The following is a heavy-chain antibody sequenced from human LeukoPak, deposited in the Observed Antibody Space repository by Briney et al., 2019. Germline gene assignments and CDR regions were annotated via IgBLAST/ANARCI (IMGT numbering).Heavy chain of an antibody. V-gene: IGHV4-34*01. CDR1: GGSISGYY. J-gene: IGHJ5*02. CDR3: ARGNWFDP. Sequence: SETLSLTCSVSGGSISGYYWSWIRQPPGKGLEWIGEINHSGSTNYNPSLKSRVTISVDTSKNQFSLKLSSVTAADTAVYYCARGNWFDPWGQGTLVTVSS. CDR2: INHSGST.